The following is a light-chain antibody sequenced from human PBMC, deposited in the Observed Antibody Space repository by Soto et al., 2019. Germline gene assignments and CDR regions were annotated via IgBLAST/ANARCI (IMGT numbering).Light chain of an antibody. V-gene: IGLV2-14*03. CDR3: CSLTPSNTYV. Sequence: QSATTQPASVSGSPGQSIPISCTGTSSDLGHYDYVSWYQQHPGKAPKLMISHGTYRPSGVSNRYSGSKSGNSASLTISGLQADDEADYSWCSLTPSNTYVFGRGTKLAVL. CDR2: HGT. CDR1: SSDLGHYDY. J-gene: IGLJ1*01.